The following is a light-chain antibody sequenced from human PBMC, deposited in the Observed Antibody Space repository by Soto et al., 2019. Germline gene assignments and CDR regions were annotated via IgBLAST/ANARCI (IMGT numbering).Light chain of an antibody. CDR3: QKYDSVPLT. CDR2: AAS. Sequence: DIQMTQSPSSLSASVGDRVTITCWASQGINNFLAWFQQKPGKVPKLLIYAASTLQSGVPSRFSGSGSGTDFTLTISSLQPEDVATYYCQKYDSVPLTFGGGTKVEI. V-gene: IGKV1-27*01. CDR1: QGINNF. J-gene: IGKJ4*01.